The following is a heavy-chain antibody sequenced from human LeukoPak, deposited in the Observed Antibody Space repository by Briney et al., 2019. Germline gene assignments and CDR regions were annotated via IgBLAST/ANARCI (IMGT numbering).Heavy chain of an antibody. CDR3: ASPTGEATR. D-gene: IGHD7-27*01. J-gene: IGHJ4*02. Sequence: SETLSLTCTVSGGSISSYYWSWVRQPPGKGLEWIGEINHSGDTNYNPSLKSRVTMSVDTSKSQFSLKLTSVTAADTAMYYCASPTGEATRWGQGTLVTVSS. V-gene: IGHV4-34*01. CDR2: INHSGDT. CDR1: GGSISSYY.